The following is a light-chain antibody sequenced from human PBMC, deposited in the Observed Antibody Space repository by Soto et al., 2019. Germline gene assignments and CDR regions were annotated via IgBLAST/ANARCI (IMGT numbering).Light chain of an antibody. Sequence: ELVMTQSPATLSVSTGERATLSCRVSQSVSSNLAWYQQTPGQAPRLLIYGASTRATGIQARFSGSGSGTEFNLTISSLQSEDFAVYYCQQYNNWPRAFGPGTKVDIK. CDR2: GAS. CDR1: QSVSSN. J-gene: IGKJ3*01. CDR3: QQYNNWPRA. V-gene: IGKV3-15*01.